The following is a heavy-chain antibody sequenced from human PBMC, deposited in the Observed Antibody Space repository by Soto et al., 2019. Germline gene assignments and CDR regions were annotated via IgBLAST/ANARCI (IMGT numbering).Heavy chain of an antibody. CDR3: ARDQMTTVDRDLNWFDP. D-gene: IGHD4-17*01. CDR1: GYTFTDYY. CDR2: INPKSGGT. J-gene: IGHJ5*02. V-gene: IGHV1-2*02. Sequence: ASVKVSCKASGYTFTDYYMHWVRQAPGQGLEWMGWINPKSGGTNYAQNFRGRVTMTRDASISAIYVELSRLRSDDTAVYYCARDQMTTVDRDLNWFDPWGQGTLVTVSS.